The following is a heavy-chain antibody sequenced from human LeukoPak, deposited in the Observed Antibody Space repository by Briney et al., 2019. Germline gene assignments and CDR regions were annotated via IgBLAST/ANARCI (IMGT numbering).Heavy chain of an antibody. CDR1: GGSITNNY. Sequence: NPSETLSLTCTVSGGSITNNYWSWIRQHPGKGLEWIGYIYYSGSTYYNPSLKSRVTISVDTSKNQFSLKLSSVTAADTAVYYCARGLIAARPIDYWGQGTLVTVSS. V-gene: IGHV4-59*06. CDR2: IYYSGST. D-gene: IGHD6-6*01. CDR3: ARGLIAARPIDY. J-gene: IGHJ4*02.